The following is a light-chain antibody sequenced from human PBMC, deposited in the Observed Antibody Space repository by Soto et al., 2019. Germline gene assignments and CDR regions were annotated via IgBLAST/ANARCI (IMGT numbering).Light chain of an antibody. J-gene: IGLJ2*01. CDR2: LENSGTY. CDR1: SGHSTYT. Sequence: QLVLTQSSSASAALGSSVTLTCTLSSGHSTYTIAWHQQQPGKAPRYLMQLENSGTYGKGSGLPDRFSGSSSGADRYLTISNLQSEDEADYYCETWDNHLRVFGGGTKLTVL. V-gene: IGLV4-60*03. CDR3: ETWDNHLRV.